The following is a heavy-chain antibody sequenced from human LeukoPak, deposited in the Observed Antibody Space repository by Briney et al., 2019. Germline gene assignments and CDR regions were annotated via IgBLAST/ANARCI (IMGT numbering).Heavy chain of an antibody. Sequence: GGSLRLSCAASGFTVSSNYMSWVRQAPGKGVEGVSVIYSGCSPYYADSVKGRFTIPRDNSKNTLYLQMNSLRAEDTAVYYWARDTSGYGDYWGQGTLVTVSS. CDR3: ARDTSGYGDY. J-gene: IGHJ4*02. CDR1: GFTVSSNY. D-gene: IGHD5-12*01. V-gene: IGHV3-53*01. CDR2: IYSGCSP.